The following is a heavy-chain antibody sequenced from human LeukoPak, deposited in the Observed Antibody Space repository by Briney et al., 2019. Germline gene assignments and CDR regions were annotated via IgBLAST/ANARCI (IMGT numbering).Heavy chain of an antibody. Sequence: SETLSLTCTVSSGSLSNYYWAWIRQPPGKGLEWIGSIYHSGSTYYNPSLKSRVTISVDTSKNQFSLKLSSVTAADTAVYYCASLITMVRGVIMVFDYWGQGTLVTVSS. V-gene: IGHV4-38-2*02. D-gene: IGHD3-10*01. CDR3: ASLITMVRGVIMVFDY. J-gene: IGHJ4*02. CDR1: SGSLSNYY. CDR2: IYHSGST.